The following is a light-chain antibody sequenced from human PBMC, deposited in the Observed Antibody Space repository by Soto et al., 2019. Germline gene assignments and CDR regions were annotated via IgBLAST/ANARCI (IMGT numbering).Light chain of an antibody. CDR1: NSDVGAYSY. CDR3: SSYTAFTTYV. J-gene: IGLJ1*01. CDR2: DVG. Sequence: QSVLTQPASVSGCPGQSITISCTGTNSDVGAYSYVSWYQQYPGKAPKLLIYDVGARPSGISDRFSGSKSGNTASLTISGLQAEDEADYYCSSYTAFTTYVFGSGTKVTVL. V-gene: IGLV2-14*03.